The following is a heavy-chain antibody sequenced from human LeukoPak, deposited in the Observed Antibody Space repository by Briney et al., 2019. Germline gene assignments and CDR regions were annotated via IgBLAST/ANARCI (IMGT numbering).Heavy chain of an antibody. V-gene: IGHV3-9*01. D-gene: IGHD7-27*01. CDR1: GFTFDDYA. J-gene: IGHJ5*02. CDR2: ISWNSGSI. CDR3: AKGTGGRLNWFDP. Sequence: GRSLRLSCAASGFTFDDYAMHWVRQAPGKGLEWVSGISWNSGSIGYADSVKGRFTISRDNAKNSLYLQMNSLRAEDTALYYCAKGTGGRLNWFDPWGQETLVTVSS.